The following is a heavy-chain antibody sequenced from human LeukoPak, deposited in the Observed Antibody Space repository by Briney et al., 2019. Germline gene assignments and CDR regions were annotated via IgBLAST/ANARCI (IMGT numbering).Heavy chain of an antibody. CDR3: ARRNVAAAGFPFDY. CDR1: GGSISSYY. D-gene: IGHD6-13*01. V-gene: IGHV4-59*12. Sequence: SETLSLTCTVSGGSISSYYWSWIRQPPGKGLEWIGYIYYSGSTNYNPSLKSRVTISVDTSKNQFSLKLSSVTAADTAVYYCARRNVAAAGFPFDYWGQGTLVTVSS. J-gene: IGHJ4*02. CDR2: IYYSGST.